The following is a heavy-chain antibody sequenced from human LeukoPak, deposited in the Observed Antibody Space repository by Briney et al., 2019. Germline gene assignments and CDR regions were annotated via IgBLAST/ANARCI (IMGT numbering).Heavy chain of an antibody. CDR3: ASVTAAAGSYCGDY. CDR1: GGPISSYY. CDR2: IYYSGST. J-gene: IGHJ4*02. V-gene: IGHV4-59*01. Sequence: SETLSLTCTVSGGPISSYYWSWIRQPPGKGLEWIGYIYYSGSTNYNPSLKSRVTISVDTSKNQFSLKLSSVTAADADVYDCASVTAAAGSYCGDYWGQGTLVTVSS. D-gene: IGHD6-13*01.